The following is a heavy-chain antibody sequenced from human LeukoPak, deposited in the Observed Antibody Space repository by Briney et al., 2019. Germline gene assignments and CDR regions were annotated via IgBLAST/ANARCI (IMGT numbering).Heavy chain of an antibody. Sequence: SETLSLTCAAYGGSFSGYYWSWIRQPPGKGLEWTGEINHSGSTNYNPSLKSRVTISVDTSKNQFSLKLSSVTAADTAVYYCARQGYSYGSYYYYMDVWGKGTTVTVSS. CDR3: ARQGYSYGSYYYYMDV. CDR1: GGSFSGYY. V-gene: IGHV4-34*01. J-gene: IGHJ6*03. D-gene: IGHD5-18*01. CDR2: INHSGST.